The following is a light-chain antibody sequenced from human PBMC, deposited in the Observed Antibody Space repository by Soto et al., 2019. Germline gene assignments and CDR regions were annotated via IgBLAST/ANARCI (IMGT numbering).Light chain of an antibody. CDR1: SSDVGGYHY. Sequence: QSALTQPRSVSGSPGQSVTLSCTGTSSDVGGYHYVSWYQHHPGKAPKIIIYDVNKRPSGVSNRFSGSKSGNTASLTISGLQAEDEADYYCSSYTSSSTVVFGGGTKLTVL. CDR3: SSYTSSSTVV. CDR2: DVN. J-gene: IGLJ2*01. V-gene: IGLV2-14*03.